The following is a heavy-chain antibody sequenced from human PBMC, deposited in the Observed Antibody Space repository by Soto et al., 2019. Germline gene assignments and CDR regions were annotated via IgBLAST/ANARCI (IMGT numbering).Heavy chain of an antibody. J-gene: IGHJ4*02. Sequence: QVQLVESGGGVVQPGRSLRLSCAASGFTFSSYAMHWARQAPGKGLEWVAVISYDGSNKYYADSVKGRFTISRDNSKNTLYLQMNSLRAEDTAVYYCAREGYYDSSGYYYDYWGQGTLVTVSS. V-gene: IGHV3-30-3*01. CDR1: GFTFSSYA. CDR3: AREGYYDSSGYYYDY. CDR2: ISYDGSNK. D-gene: IGHD3-22*01.